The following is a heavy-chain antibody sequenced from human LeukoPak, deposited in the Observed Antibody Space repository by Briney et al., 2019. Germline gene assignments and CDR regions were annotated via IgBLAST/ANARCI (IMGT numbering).Heavy chain of an antibody. Sequence: GGSLRLSCAAPGVILSSYWMSWGRQAPGKGLEWVANIKQDGSEKWYVDSVKGRFTISRDNAKNSLYLQMNSLRVEDTSVYYCAREFRSGYNSRWFDYWGQGTLVTVSS. CDR1: GVILSSYW. J-gene: IGHJ5*01. V-gene: IGHV3-7*01. D-gene: IGHD6-19*01. CDR2: IKQDGSEK. CDR3: AREFRSGYNSRWFDY.